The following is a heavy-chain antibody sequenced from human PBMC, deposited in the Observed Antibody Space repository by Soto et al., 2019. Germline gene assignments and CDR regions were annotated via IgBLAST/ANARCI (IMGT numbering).Heavy chain of an antibody. V-gene: IGHV3-30*18. D-gene: IGHD5-18*01. CDR3: AKAIQLWSGY. J-gene: IGHJ4*02. CDR2: ISYDGSNK. CDR1: GFTFSSYG. Sequence: QVQLVESGGGVVQPGRSPRLSCAASGFTFSSYGMHWVRQAPGKGLEWEAVISYDGSNKYYADSVKGRFTISRDNSKNTLYLQMNSLRAEDTAVYYCAKAIQLWSGYWGQGTLVTVSS.